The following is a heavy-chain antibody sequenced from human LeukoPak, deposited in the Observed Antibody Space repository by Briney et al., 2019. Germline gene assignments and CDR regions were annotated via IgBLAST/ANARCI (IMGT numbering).Heavy chain of an antibody. J-gene: IGHJ4*02. CDR2: INPEKRDT. V-gene: IGHV1-2*02. CDR1: GYTFTGYA. Sequence: ASVKVSCKASGYTFTGYAIHWVRQAPGQGLEWMGWINPEKRDTGYAHKFQGRVTMTSDTSIRTAYMELSSLISDDTAVYYCAKKVRGPSHPLDFWGQGTLVTVSS. CDR3: AKKVRGPSHPLDF. D-gene: IGHD5-12*01.